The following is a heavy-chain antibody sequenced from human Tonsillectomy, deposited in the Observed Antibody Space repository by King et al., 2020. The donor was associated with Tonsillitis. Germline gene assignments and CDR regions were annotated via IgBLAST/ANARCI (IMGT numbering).Heavy chain of an antibody. Sequence: TLKESGPTLVKPTQTLTLTCTFSGFSLSTSGVGVGWIRQPPGKALEWLALIYWDDDKRYSPSLKSSLTITKDTSKNQVVLTMTNMDPVDTATYYCAHSLRSLRYFAWLLDYGMDVWGQGTTVTVSS. D-gene: IGHD3-9*01. V-gene: IGHV2-5*02. CDR3: AHSLRSLRYFAWLLDYGMDV. CDR1: GFSLSTSGVG. CDR2: IYWDDDK. J-gene: IGHJ6*02.